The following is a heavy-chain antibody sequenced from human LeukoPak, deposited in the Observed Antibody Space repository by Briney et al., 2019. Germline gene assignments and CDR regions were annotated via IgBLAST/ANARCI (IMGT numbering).Heavy chain of an antibody. V-gene: IGHV1-69*13. CDR3: ARGLWFGELFPSPFDY. D-gene: IGHD3-10*01. Sequence: ASVMVSCKASGGTFSSYAISWVRQAPGQGLEWMGGIIPIFGTANYAQKFQGRVTITADESTSTAYMELSSLRSEDTAVYYCARGLWFGELFPSPFDYWGQGTLVTVSS. CDR1: GGTFSSYA. CDR2: IIPIFGTA. J-gene: IGHJ4*02.